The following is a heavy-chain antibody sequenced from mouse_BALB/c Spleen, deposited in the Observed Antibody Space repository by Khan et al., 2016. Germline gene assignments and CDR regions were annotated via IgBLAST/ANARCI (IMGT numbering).Heavy chain of an antibody. V-gene: IGHV1-61*01. CDR3: TRSAKGNRPNDAMAY. D-gene: IGHD2-1*01. CDR1: GYSFTRYW. J-gene: IGHJ4*01. Sequence: VQLLQSGTELVRPGASVKLSCKAPGYSFTRYWMNWVKQRPGQGLEWIGKIHPSDSDSRLNQKFKDKATLTVDNSSSIAYMQLSSPTSEDSAVYYCTRSAKGNRPNDAMAYWGQGTSVTVSS. CDR2: IHPSDSDS.